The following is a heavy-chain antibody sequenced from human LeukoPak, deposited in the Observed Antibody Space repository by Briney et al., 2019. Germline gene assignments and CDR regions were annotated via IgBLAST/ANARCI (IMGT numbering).Heavy chain of an antibody. D-gene: IGHD6-6*01. Sequence: PSETLSLTCTVSGDSISSYYWSWIRQPPGKGLEWIGYIHTGGGTSYIPSLKGRVTISIDTSKNQFSLKLSSVTAADSAVYYCARLTRLSTSPDRYYLDYWGHGTLVTVSS. CDR2: IHTGGGT. CDR3: ARLTRLSTSPDRYYLDY. CDR1: GDSISSYY. V-gene: IGHV4-4*09. J-gene: IGHJ4*01.